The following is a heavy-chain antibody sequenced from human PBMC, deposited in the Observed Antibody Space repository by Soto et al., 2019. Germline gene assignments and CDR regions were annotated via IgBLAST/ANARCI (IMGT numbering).Heavy chain of an antibody. D-gene: IGHD1-1*01. CDR3: ARANPWVTGRVGTH. J-gene: IGHJ4*02. CDR1: GYSFTNYG. CDR2: ISGYNGNT. Sequence: QIHLEQSRIEMKEPGTSLKISCATSGYSFTNYGISWVRQAPGQGLEWMGWISGYNGNTKYAQSFHDRVVMTADKFTSTGYLEMRNLRSNDTAVYYCARANPWVTGRVGTHWGQGTKVTVSS. V-gene: IGHV1-18*01.